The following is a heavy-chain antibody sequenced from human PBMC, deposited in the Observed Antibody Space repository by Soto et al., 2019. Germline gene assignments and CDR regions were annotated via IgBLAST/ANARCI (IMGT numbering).Heavy chain of an antibody. CDR1: GFTFSSYW. CDR3: ARVRYCSSTSCYYYYGMDV. CDR2: INSDGSSR. V-gene: IGHV3-74*01. D-gene: IGHD2-2*01. J-gene: IGHJ6*01. Sequence: GGSLRLSCAASGFTFSSYWMHWVRQAPGKGLVWVSRINSDGSSRSYADSVKGGFTISRDNAKKTLYLQMNSMRAEDTAVYYCARVRYCSSTSCYYYYGMDVWGQGTTVPVSS.